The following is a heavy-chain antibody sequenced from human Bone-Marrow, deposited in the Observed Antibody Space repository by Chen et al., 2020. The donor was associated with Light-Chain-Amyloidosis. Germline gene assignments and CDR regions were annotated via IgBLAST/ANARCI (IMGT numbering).Heavy chain of an antibody. V-gene: IGHV5-51*01. CDR2: IYPDDSDA. CDR3: ARRRDGYNFDY. CDR1: GYTFPNYW. Sequence: EVQLEQSGPEVKQPGESLKISCKGSGYTFPNYWIGWVRQMPGKGLEWMGVIYPDDSDARYSPSFEGQVTISADKSITTAYLKWRSLKASDTAMYYCARRRDGYNFDYWGQGTLVTVSS. D-gene: IGHD5-12*01. J-gene: IGHJ4*02.